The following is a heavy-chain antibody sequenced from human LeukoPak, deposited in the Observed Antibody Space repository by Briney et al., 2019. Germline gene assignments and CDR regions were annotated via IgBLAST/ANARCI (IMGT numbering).Heavy chain of an antibody. CDR2: VNPTDGTT. J-gene: IGHJ5*02. D-gene: IGHD6-13*01. Sequence: ASLSVSCKASGYTFTSYHMHWVRQAPGQGLEWMGVVNPTDGTTSYAQKFQGRVTMTGDTSTTTVYMVLSRLISDDTAVYYCARDLDPTEAADPNWFDPWGQGTLVTVSS. V-gene: IGHV1-46*01. CDR3: ARDLDPTEAADPNWFDP. CDR1: GYTFTSYH.